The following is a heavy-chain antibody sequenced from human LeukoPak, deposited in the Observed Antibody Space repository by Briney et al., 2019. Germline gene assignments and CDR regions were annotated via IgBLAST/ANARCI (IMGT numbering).Heavy chain of an antibody. J-gene: IGHJ6*02. CDR1: GYTFTSYG. CDR2: IIPIFGTA. Sequence: ASVKVSCKASGYTFTSYGISWVRQAPGQGLEWMGGIIPIFGTANYAQKFQGRVTITADESTSTAYMELSSLRSEDTAVYYCARDTAMVDPYYYYGMDVWGQGTTVTVSS. V-gene: IGHV1-69*13. CDR3: ARDTAMVDPYYYYGMDV. D-gene: IGHD5-18*01.